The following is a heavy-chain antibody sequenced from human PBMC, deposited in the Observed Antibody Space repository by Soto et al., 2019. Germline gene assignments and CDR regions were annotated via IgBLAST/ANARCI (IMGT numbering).Heavy chain of an antibody. D-gene: IGHD5-12*01. V-gene: IGHV3-30*18. CDR1: GFTFSSYG. CDR2: ISVDGSTT. J-gene: IGHJ4*02. CDR3: AKSQERGGNDFQGDH. Sequence: QVQLVESGGCMVQPGRSLRLSCAASGFTFSSYGMHWVRQAPGKRLEWVAIISVDGSTTHYVDSVKGRFTVSRDNSKNTLYVELKSLRPEETAVYYCAKSQERGGNDFQGDHWGRGTLVTVSS.